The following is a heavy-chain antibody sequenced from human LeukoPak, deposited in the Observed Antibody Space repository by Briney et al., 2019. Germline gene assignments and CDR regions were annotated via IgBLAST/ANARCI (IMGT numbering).Heavy chain of an antibody. D-gene: IGHD3/OR15-3a*01. Sequence: GGSLRPSCAASGFTFSSHWMHWVRQAPGKGLVWVSHINTDGSSTSYADSVKGRFTISRDNAKNTLYLQMNSLRAEDTAVYYCARAGRTGFDYWGQGTLVTVSS. CDR1: GFTFSSHW. CDR3: ARAGRTGFDY. CDR2: INTDGSST. J-gene: IGHJ4*02. V-gene: IGHV3-74*01.